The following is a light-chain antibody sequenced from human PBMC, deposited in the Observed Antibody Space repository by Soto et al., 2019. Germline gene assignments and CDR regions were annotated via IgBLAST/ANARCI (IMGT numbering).Light chain of an antibody. CDR3: QQYDKWPPWK. CDR2: GAS. CDR1: QSVSNY. V-gene: IGKV3D-15*01. J-gene: IGKJ1*01. Sequence: EIVLRQSPATLSWSAGERATLSCRASQSVSNYLAWYQQKPGQAPRLLFYGASNRATAIPDRFSGSAFGTEFTLTISSLQSEDFAVYYCQQYDKWPPWKFGQGTKVDIK.